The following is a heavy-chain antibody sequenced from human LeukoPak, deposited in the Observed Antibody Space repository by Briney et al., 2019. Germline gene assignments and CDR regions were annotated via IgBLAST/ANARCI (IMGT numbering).Heavy chain of an antibody. J-gene: IGHJ4*02. CDR2: IYYSGST. CDR1: GVSISSYY. V-gene: IGHV4-59*01. CDR3: ARDSPLYSGSYYPAGFDY. Sequence: SETLSLTCTVSGVSISSYYWSWVRQPPGKGLEWIGYIYYSGSTNYNPSLKSRVTISVDTSKNQFSLKLSSVTAADTAVYYCARDSPLYSGSYYPAGFDYWGQGTLVTVSS. D-gene: IGHD1-26*01.